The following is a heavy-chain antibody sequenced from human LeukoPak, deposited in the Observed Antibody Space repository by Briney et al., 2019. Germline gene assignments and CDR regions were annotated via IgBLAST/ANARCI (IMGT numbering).Heavy chain of an antibody. J-gene: IGHJ4*02. CDR1: GFTFSSYG. D-gene: IGHD3-22*01. V-gene: IGHV3-30*02. Sequence: PGGSLRLSCAASGFTFSSYGMHWVRQAPGKGLEWVTFIQSDGSHKYYADSVKGRFTISRDNSKNTLYLQMTSLRAEDTAVYYCANGKYYFDNSGYRLWGQGTLVTVSP. CDR3: ANGKYYFDNSGYRL. CDR2: IQSDGSHK.